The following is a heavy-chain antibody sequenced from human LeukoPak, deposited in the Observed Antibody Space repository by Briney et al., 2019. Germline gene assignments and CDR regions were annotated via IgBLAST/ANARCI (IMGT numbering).Heavy chain of an antibody. CDR3: ARDNDYGDYPYDL. D-gene: IGHD4-17*01. V-gene: IGHV3-48*01. Sequence: GGSLRLSCAASGFTFSSYSMNWVRQAPGKGLEWVSYISSSSSTIYYADSVKGRFTISRDNAKNSLYLQMNSLRAEDTAVYYCARDNDYGDYPYDLWGRGTLVTVSS. CDR1: GFTFSSYS. CDR2: ISSSSSTI. J-gene: IGHJ2*01.